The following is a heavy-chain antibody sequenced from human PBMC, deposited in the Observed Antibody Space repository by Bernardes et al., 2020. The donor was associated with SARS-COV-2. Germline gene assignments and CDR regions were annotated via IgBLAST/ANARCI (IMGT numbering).Heavy chain of an antibody. D-gene: IGHD6-6*01. CDR3: AKGAAARPDWYFDL. CDR2: ISGSGGST. CDR1: GFTFRSSA. J-gene: IGHJ2*01. V-gene: IGHV3-23*01. Sequence: GGSLRLSCAASGFTFRSSAMSWVRQAPGPGLAWVSAISGSGGSTYYADSVKGRFTISRDNSKNTLYLQMNSLRAEDTAVYYCAKGAAARPDWYFDLWGRGTLVTVSS.